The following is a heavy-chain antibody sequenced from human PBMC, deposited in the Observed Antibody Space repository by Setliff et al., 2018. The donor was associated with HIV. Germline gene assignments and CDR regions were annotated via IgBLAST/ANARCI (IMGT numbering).Heavy chain of an antibody. CDR1: GGSVSSFY. V-gene: IGHV4-4*07. J-gene: IGHJ5*02. D-gene: IGHD3-10*01. CDR3: ARPQGGLGGGAWFDP. Sequence: SETLSLTCTVSGGSVSSFYWSWIRQPAEKGLEWIGRIYTRGSTNSNPSLKGRVTMSVDTSKNHFSLKLSPVTAADTAVYYCARPQGGLGGGAWFDPWGQGILVTVSS. CDR2: IYTRGST.